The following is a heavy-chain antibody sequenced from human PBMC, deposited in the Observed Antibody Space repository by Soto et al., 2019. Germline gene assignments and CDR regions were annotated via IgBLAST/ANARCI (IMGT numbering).Heavy chain of an antibody. CDR1: GGSISSSSYY. V-gene: IGHV4-39*01. D-gene: IGHD4-17*01. Sequence: PSETLSLTCTVSGGSISSSSYYWGWILQPPGKGLEWIGSIYYSVSTYYNPSLKSRVTISVDTSKNQFSLKLSSVTAADTAVYYCASHLTTVVTLAYYYGTEVWGQGTTVNVSS. J-gene: IGHJ6*02. CDR3: ASHLTTVVTLAYYYGTEV. CDR2: IYYSVST.